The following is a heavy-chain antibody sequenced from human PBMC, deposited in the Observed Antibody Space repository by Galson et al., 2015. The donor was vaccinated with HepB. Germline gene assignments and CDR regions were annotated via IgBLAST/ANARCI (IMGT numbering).Heavy chain of an antibody. D-gene: IGHD1-1*01. CDR3: ARVIGSTTGTTYAFDI. Sequence: SVKVSCKASGYTFTGYYMHWVRQAPGQGLEWMGWINPNSGGTNYAQKFQGRATMTRDTSISTAYMELSRLRSDDTAVYYCARVIGSTTGTTYAFDIWGQGTMVTVSS. J-gene: IGHJ3*02. V-gene: IGHV1-2*02. CDR2: INPNSGGT. CDR1: GYTFTGYY.